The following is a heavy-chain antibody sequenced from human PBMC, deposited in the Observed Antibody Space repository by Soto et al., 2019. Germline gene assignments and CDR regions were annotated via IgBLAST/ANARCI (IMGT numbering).Heavy chain of an antibody. CDR3: AGSADWDIAAAGTRIYYYGMDV. CDR2: IYYSGST. Sequence: QLQLQESGPGLVKPSETLSLTCTVSGGSISSSSYYWGWIRQPPGKGLEWIGSIYYSGSTYYNPSLKSRVTISVDTSKNQCSLKLSSVTAADTAVYYCAGSADWDIAAAGTRIYYYGMDVWGQGTTVTVSS. V-gene: IGHV4-39*01. D-gene: IGHD6-13*01. J-gene: IGHJ6*02. CDR1: GGSISSSSYY.